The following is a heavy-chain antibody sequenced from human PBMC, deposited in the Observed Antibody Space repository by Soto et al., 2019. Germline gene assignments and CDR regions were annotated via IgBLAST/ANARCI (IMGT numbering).Heavy chain of an antibody. Sequence: EVQLVESGGDLAQPGGSLRLSCETSGFTFTNFDLSWVRQAPGKGLEWVAFISGSGSIIYYTDSVKGRFTISKDDTRTSLFLQMDILRPEDTAVYYCVRGDRNIVAPFSRKWGIFFDFWGQGTRVTVSS. CDR3: VRGDRNIVAPFSRKWGIFFDF. D-gene: IGHD2-21*01. V-gene: IGHV3-48*03. J-gene: IGHJ4*02. CDR1: GFTFTNFD. CDR2: ISGSGSII.